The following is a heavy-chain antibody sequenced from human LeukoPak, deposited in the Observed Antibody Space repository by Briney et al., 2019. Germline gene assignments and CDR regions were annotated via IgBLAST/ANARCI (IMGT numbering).Heavy chain of an antibody. Sequence: PSKTLSLTCAVYGGSFSGYYWSWIRQPAGKGLEWIGRIYTSGSTNYNPSLKSRVTISVDTSKNQFSLKLSSVTAADTAVYYCARDDLRGLVWGKGTTVTVSS. D-gene: IGHD5/OR15-5a*01. J-gene: IGHJ6*04. V-gene: IGHV4-4*07. CDR3: ARDDLRGLV. CDR2: IYTSGST. CDR1: GGSFSGYY.